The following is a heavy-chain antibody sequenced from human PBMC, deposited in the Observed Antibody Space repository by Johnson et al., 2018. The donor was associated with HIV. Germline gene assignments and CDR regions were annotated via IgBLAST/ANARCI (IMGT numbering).Heavy chain of an antibody. CDR3: VRRFYDSSAFDI. CDR2: ISYDGGNK. CDR1: GFTFISYG. V-gene: IGHV3-30*03. Sequence: QVQLVESGGGVVQPGRSLRLSCAASGFTFISYGMHWVRQAPGKGLEWVAVISYDGGNKYYADSVKGRFTISRDNSKNTLYLQMNSLRAEDTAVYYCVRRFYDSSAFDIWGQGTLVTVSS. J-gene: IGHJ3*02. D-gene: IGHD3-22*01.